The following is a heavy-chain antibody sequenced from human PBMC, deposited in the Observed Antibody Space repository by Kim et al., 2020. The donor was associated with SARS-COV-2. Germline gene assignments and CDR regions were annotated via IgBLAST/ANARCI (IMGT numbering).Heavy chain of an antibody. V-gene: IGHV6-1*01. Sequence: YTDYAVSVKSRIPIHPDTSKNQFSLQLNSVTPEDTAVYYCARDRLAIFDYWGQGTLVTVSS. CDR3: ARDRLAIFDY. CDR2: YT. J-gene: IGHJ4*02.